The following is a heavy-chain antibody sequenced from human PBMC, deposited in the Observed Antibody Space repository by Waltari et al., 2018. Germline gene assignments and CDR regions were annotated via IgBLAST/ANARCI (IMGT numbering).Heavy chain of an antibody. V-gene: IGHV1-69-2*01. CDR1: GYPFSDYY. CDR2: VDPEDGET. Sequence: EVQLVQSGAAVKKPGATVKISCKVSGYPFSDYYMHWVQQALGKGLEWMGLVDPEDGETIYAEKFQGRVTITEDTSTVTAYMELSSLRSEDTAVYYCATVLGATGAFDIWGQGTMVTVSS. J-gene: IGHJ3*02. CDR3: ATVLGATGAFDI. D-gene: IGHD1-26*01.